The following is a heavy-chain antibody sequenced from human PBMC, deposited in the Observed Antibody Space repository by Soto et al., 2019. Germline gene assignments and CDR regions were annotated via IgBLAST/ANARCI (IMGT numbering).Heavy chain of an antibody. J-gene: IGHJ6*03. CDR2: IYYSGST. V-gene: IGHV4-39*01. CDR3: ASNNYDILTGYYHYYYYMDV. Sequence: SETLSLTCTVSGGSISSSSYYWGWIRQPPGKGLEWIGSIYYSGSTYYNPSLKSRVTISVDTSKNQFSLKLSSVTAADTAVYYCASNNYDILTGYYHYYYYMDVWGKGTTVTVSS. CDR1: GGSISSSSYY. D-gene: IGHD3-9*01.